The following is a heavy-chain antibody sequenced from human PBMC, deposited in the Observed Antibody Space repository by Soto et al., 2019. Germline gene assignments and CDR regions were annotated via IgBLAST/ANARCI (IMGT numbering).Heavy chain of an antibody. J-gene: IGHJ4*01. V-gene: IGHV3-11*04. CDR2: ISNSGSTI. CDR1: GFTFSDYY. D-gene: IGHD6-13*01. Sequence: GGSLRLSCAASGFTFSDYYMSWIRQAPGKGLEWVSYISNSGSTIYYADSVKGRFTISRDNAKNSLYLQMKSLTAEDTAVYYCARDRRSSWPAFDSWGRGTLVTVSS. CDR3: ARDRRSSWPAFDS.